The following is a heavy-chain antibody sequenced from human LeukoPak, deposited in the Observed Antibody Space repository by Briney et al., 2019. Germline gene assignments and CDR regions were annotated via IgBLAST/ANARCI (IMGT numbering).Heavy chain of an antibody. CDR2: IYTSGST. CDR1: GGSISSYY. CDR3: ASAVTTYAFDI. J-gene: IGHJ3*02. D-gene: IGHD4-11*01. V-gene: IGHV4-4*07. Sequence: SETLSLTCTVSGGSISSYYWNWIRPPAGKGLEWIGRIYTSGSTNYNPSLKSRVTMSVDTSKNQFSLKLTSVTAADTAMYYCASAVTTYAFDIWGQGTMVTVSS.